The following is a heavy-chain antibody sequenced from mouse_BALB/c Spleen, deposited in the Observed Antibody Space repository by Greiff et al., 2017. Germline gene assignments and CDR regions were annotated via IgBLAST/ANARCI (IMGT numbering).Heavy chain of an antibody. CDR3: ARDEGLRGYAMDY. V-gene: IGHV2-9*02. Sequence: VMLVKSGPGLVAPSQSLSITCTVSGFSLTSYGVHWVRQPPGKGLEWLGVIWAGGSTNYNSALMSRLSISKDNSKSQVFLKMNSLQTDDTAMYYCARDEGLRGYAMDYWGQGTSVTVSS. CDR2: IWAGGST. J-gene: IGHJ4*01. D-gene: IGHD2-4*01. CDR1: GFSLTSYG.